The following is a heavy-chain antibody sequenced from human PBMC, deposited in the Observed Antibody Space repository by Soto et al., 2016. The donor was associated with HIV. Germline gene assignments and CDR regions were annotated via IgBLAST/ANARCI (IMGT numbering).Heavy chain of an antibody. CDR1: GGSISSYY. CDR2: IYYSGST. CDR3: ARGMYYVWVRGVGFGMEV. D-gene: IGHD3-10*01. J-gene: IGHJ6*02. Sequence: QVQLHEPGPGLVKPSETLSLTCTVSGGSISSYYWNWIRQPPGKGLEWIGYIYYSGSTNHNPSLKSRTTISVDTSKNQFSLKLRSVTAADSAIYYCARGMYYVWVRGVGFGMEVVGPR. V-gene: IGHV4-59*01.